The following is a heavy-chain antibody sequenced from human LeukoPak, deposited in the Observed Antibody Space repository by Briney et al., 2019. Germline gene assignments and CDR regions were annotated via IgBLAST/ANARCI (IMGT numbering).Heavy chain of an antibody. CDR1: VNSISSGCYS. CDR3: ARDVSTGYFDY. V-gene: IGHV4-30-2*01. J-gene: IGHJ4*02. Sequence: SGTLSLTWAVSVNSISSGCYSWSWLRQAPGKGLEWIGYIYHSGSTYYNPFLKSRVTISVDRSKNQFSLKLSSVTAADTAVYYCARDVSTGYFDYWGQGTLVTVSS. CDR2: IYHSGST. D-gene: IGHD5/OR15-5a*01.